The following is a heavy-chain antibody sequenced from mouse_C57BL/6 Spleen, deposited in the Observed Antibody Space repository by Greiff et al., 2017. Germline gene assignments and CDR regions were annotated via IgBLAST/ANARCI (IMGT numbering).Heavy chain of an antibody. CDR3: ARRGGSSYEYCGG. CDR2: ISGGGGNT. V-gene: IGHV5-9*01. CDR1: GFTFSSYT. J-gene: IGHJ2*01. Sequence: EVMLVESGGGLVKPGGSLKLSCAASGFTFSSYTMSWVRQTPEKRLEWVATISGGGGNTDYADSVKGRFTIARDNAKNTLYLQMSSLRTEDTAVYYCARRGGSSYEYCGGGGQGTTLTVAS. D-gene: IGHD1-1*01.